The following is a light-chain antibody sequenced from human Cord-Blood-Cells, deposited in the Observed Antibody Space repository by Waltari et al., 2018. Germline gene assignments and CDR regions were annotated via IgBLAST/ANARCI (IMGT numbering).Light chain of an antibody. CDR3: QQSYSTPT. J-gene: IGKJ3*01. CDR1: QSISSY. CDR2: AAS. V-gene: IGKV1-39*01. Sequence: DIQMTQSPSSLSASVGDRVTITSRASQSISSYLNWYQQKPGKAPKLLIYAASSLQSGVPSRFSGSGSGTDFTLTISSLQPEDFATYYCQQSYSTPTFGPGTKVDIK.